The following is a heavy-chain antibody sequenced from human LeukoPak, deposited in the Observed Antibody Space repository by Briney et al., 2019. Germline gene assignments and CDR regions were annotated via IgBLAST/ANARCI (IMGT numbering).Heavy chain of an antibody. D-gene: IGHD1-1*01. CDR3: VTDHYNNHGNFDY. Sequence: ASVKVSCKVSGFILTELSIHWVRQAPGKGLEWMASFDRETDEALYAQTFQGRVTMTEDASTDTAYMQLTSLRSEDTAVYYCVTDHYNNHGNFDYWGQGTLVIAAS. CDR2: FDRETDEA. J-gene: IGHJ4*02. V-gene: IGHV1-24*01. CDR1: GFILTELS.